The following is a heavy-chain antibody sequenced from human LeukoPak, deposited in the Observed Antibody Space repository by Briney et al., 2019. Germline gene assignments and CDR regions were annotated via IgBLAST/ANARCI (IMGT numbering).Heavy chain of an antibody. CDR1: GGTFSSYA. Sequence: SVKVSCKASGGTFSSYAISWVRHAPGQGLEWMGGNIPIFGTANYAQKFQGRVTITADESTSTAYMELSSLRSEDTAVYYCATRTITMVRGVIYYYGMDVWGKGTTVTVSS. V-gene: IGHV1-69*01. D-gene: IGHD3-10*01. J-gene: IGHJ6*04. CDR2: NIPIFGTA. CDR3: ATRTITMVRGVIYYYGMDV.